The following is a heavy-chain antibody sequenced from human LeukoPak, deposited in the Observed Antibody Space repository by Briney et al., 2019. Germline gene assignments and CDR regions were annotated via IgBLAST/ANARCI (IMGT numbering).Heavy chain of an antibody. CDR1: GGSISSYY. CDR2: IYYSGST. V-gene: IGHV4-59*01. D-gene: IGHD3-22*01. J-gene: IGHJ3*02. CDR3: ARDYDSSGYYDKAFDI. Sequence: PSETLSLTCTVSGGSISSYYWSWIRQPPGKGLEWIGHIYYSGSTNYNPSLKSRVTISVDTSKNQFSLKLSSVTAADTAVYYCARDYDSSGYYDKAFDIWGQGTMVTVSS.